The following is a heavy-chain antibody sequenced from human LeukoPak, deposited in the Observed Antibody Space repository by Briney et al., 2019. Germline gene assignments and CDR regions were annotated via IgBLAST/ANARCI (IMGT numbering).Heavy chain of an antibody. CDR2: ISGGST. Sequence: GGSLRLSCAASGFTVSSNEMSWVRQAPGKGLEWVSSISGGSTHYADSVKGRFTISRDNSKNTLYLQMNSLRTEDTAVYYCAKGSGYSSKTNWFDPWGQGTLVTVSS. V-gene: IGHV3-38-3*01. CDR1: GFTVSSNE. J-gene: IGHJ5*02. D-gene: IGHD6-13*01. CDR3: AKGSGYSSKTNWFDP.